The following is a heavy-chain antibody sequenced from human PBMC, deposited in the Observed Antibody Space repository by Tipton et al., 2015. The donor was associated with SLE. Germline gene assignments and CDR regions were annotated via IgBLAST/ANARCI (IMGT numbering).Heavy chain of an antibody. CDR3: PIYYHDSTGLHWFDP. CDR2: TYYSGSP. Sequence: TLSLTCNVSGGSITTVGYYWSWNRQHPGKGLEWIGYTYYSGSPYYNPSLKSRVTISLDMSKNQFSLRLSSVTAADTAVYYCPIYYHDSTGLHWFDPWGQGTLVTVSS. CDR1: GGSITTVGYY. D-gene: IGHD3-22*01. V-gene: IGHV4-31*03. J-gene: IGHJ5*02.